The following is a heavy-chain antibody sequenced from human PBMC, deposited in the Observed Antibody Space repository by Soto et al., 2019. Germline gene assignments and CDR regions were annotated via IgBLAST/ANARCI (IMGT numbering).Heavy chain of an antibody. Sequence: PSETLSLTCTVSGGSISSYYWSWIRQPPGKGLEWIGYIYYSGSTNYNPSLKSRVTISVDTSKNQFSLKLSSVTAADTAVYYCARGSQSPLRYYDFWSGYMDWFDPWGQGTLVTVSS. V-gene: IGHV4-59*01. CDR2: IYYSGST. J-gene: IGHJ5*02. CDR1: GGSISSYY. CDR3: ARGSQSPLRYYDFWSGYMDWFDP. D-gene: IGHD3-3*01.